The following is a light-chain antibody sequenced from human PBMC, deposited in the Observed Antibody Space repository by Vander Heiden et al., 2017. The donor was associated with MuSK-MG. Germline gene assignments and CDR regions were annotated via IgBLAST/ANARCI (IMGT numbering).Light chain of an antibody. J-gene: IGLJ1*01. CDR3: AARDDSLSGYV. CDR1: SSNIGSNY. Sequence: QSVLTQPPSASGTPGQRVTISCSGSSSNIGSNYVYWYQQPPGTAPKLLIYRNNRRPSVVPDRFSGSKSGTSASLAISGLGAEDDADYYCAARDDSLSGYVFGTGTKVTVL. V-gene: IGLV1-47*01. CDR2: RNN.